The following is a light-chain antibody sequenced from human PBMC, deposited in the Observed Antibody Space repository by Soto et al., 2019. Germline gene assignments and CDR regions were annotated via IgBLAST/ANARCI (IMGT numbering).Light chain of an antibody. CDR2: ENN. J-gene: IGLJ1*01. Sequence: QSVLTQPPSVSAAPGQTVTISCSGSSSNIGNNYVSWYQQLPATAPKLLIYENNKRPSGIPDRFSGSKSGASATLGITGLQTGDEADYYCGTWDSSLSARVFGTGTKVTVL. V-gene: IGLV1-51*02. CDR3: GTWDSSLSARV. CDR1: SSNIGNNY.